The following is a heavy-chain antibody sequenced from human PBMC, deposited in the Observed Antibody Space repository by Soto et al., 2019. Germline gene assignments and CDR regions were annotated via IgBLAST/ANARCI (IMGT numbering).Heavy chain of an antibody. D-gene: IGHD2-2*01. CDR3: ARVGCSSTSCYFLNWFDP. CDR2: IIPIFGTA. CDR1: GGTFSSYA. Sequence: SVKVSCKACGGTFSSYAISLVRQAPGQGLEWMGGIIPIFGTANYAQKFQGRVTITADESTSTAYMELSSLRSEDTAVYYCARVGCSSTSCYFLNWFDPWGQGTLVTAPQ. J-gene: IGHJ5*02. V-gene: IGHV1-69*13.